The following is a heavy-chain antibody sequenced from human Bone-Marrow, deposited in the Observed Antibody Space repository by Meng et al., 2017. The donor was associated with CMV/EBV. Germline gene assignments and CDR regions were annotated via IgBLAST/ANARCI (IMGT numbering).Heavy chain of an antibody. Sequence: ASVKVSCKASGYTFTSYGISWVRQAPGQGLEWMGWISAYNGNTNYAQKLQGRVTMTTDTSTSTAYMELRSLRSDDTAVYYCARAPAGCSSTSCYFYYFDYWGQGTLVTVSS. D-gene: IGHD2-2*01. V-gene: IGHV1-18*01. CDR1: GYTFTSYG. J-gene: IGHJ4*02. CDR2: ISAYNGNT. CDR3: ARAPAGCSSTSCYFYYFDY.